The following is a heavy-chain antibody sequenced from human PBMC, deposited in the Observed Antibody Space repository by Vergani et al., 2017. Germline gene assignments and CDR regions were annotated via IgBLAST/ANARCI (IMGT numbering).Heavy chain of an antibody. V-gene: IGHV4-34*01. CDR1: GGSFSGSY. CDR3: ASSPYYYYYGMDV. CDR2: INHSGST. J-gene: IGHJ6*04. Sequence: QVQLQQWGAGLLKPSETLSLTCAVYGGSFSGSYWSWIRQPPGKGLGWIVEINHSGSTNYNPSFKSRVTRSVDTSKNQFSLKLSSVTSADTAVYSCASSPYYYYYGMDVWGEGTTVTVSS.